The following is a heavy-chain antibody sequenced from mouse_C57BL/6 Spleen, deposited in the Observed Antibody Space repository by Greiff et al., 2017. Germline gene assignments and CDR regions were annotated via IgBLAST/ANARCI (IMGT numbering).Heavy chain of an antibody. CDR1: GFTFTDYY. V-gene: IGHV7-3*01. D-gene: IGHD4-1*01. Sequence: DVHLVESGGGLVQPGGSLSLSCAASGFTFTDYYMSWVRQPPGKALEWLGFIRNKANGYTTEYSASVKGRFTISRDNSQSILYLQMNALRAEDSATYYCARSDWDAWFAYWGQGTLVTVSA. CDR3: ARSDWDAWFAY. CDR2: IRNKANGYTT. J-gene: IGHJ3*01.